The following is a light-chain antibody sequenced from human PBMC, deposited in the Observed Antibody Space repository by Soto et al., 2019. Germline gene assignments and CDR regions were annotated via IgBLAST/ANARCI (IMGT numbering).Light chain of an antibody. CDR3: QSYDSSLSGYV. Sequence: QSVLTQPPSVSGAPGQRVTISCTGSSSNIGAGYDVHWYQQLPGTAPQLLMYGNSNRPSGVPDRFSGSKSGTSASLAITGLQAEDEADYYCQSYDSSLSGYVFGTGTKLTVL. V-gene: IGLV1-40*01. CDR2: GNS. J-gene: IGLJ1*01. CDR1: SSNIGAGYD.